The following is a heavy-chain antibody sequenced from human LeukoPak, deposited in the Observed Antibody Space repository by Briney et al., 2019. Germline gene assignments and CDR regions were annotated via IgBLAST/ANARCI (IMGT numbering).Heavy chain of an antibody. V-gene: IGHV1-46*01. D-gene: IGHD6-13*01. Sequence: ASVKVSCKASGYTFTSYAMNWVRQAPGQGLEWMGIINPSGGSTSYAQKFQGRVTMTRDTSTSTVYMELSSLRSEDTAVYYCARGDSSSWTYYYYYMDVWGKGTTVTISS. J-gene: IGHJ6*03. CDR1: GYTFTSYA. CDR2: INPSGGST. CDR3: ARGDSSSWTYYYYYMDV.